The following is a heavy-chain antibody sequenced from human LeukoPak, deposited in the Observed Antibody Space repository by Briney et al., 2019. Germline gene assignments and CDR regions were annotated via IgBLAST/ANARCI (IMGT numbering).Heavy chain of an antibody. CDR2: IIPIFGTA. V-gene: IGHV1-69*13. Sequence: ASVKVSCKASGGTFSSYAISWVRQAPGQGLEWMGGIIPIFGTANYAQKFQGRVTITADESTSTAYMELSSLRSEDTAVYYCARALHLELHSYFDSWGQGTLVTVSS. CDR1: GGTFSSYA. J-gene: IGHJ4*02. CDR3: ARALHLELHSYFDS. D-gene: IGHD1-1*01.